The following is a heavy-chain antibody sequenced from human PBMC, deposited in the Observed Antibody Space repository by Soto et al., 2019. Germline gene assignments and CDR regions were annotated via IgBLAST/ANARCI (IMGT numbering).Heavy chain of an antibody. J-gene: IGHJ4*02. CDR2: ISSSSYT. D-gene: IGHD2-15*01. CDR1: GFTFSDYY. CDR3: ARDFPLVVVAATPTDFDY. Sequence: PVGSLRLSCAASGFTFSDYYMSWIRQAPGKGLEWVSYISSSSYTNYADSVKGRFTISRDNAKNSLYLQMNSLRAEDTAVYYCARDFPLVVVAATPTDFDYWGQGTLVTVSS. V-gene: IGHV3-11*06.